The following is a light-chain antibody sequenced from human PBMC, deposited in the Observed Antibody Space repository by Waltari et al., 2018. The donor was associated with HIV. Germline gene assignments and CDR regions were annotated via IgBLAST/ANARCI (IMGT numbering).Light chain of an antibody. CDR2: DLS. CDR3: QQDHHWPET. J-gene: IGKJ1*01. Sequence: EIVMTQSPATLSVSPGERVTHSCRASQSVSGNLAWYQHKPGQAPRLLIYDLSTRDTGIPARFSGSGSGTESTLTISSLQSEDFAVYYCQQDHHWPETFGQGTKVEI. CDR1: QSVSGN. V-gene: IGKV3-15*01.